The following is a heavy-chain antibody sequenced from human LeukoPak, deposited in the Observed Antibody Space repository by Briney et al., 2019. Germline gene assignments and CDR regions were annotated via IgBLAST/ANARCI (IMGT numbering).Heavy chain of an antibody. D-gene: IGHD5-18*01. CDR3: ARLSHDSYGLFY. CDR2: IYYSGST. V-gene: IGHV4-59*08. Sequence: SETLSLTCTVSGGSISSYYWSWIRQPPGKGLEWIGYIYYSGSTNYNPSLKSRVTISVDTSKNQFSLKLSSVTAADTAVYYCARLSHDSYGLFYWGQGTLVTVSS. CDR1: GGSISSYY. J-gene: IGHJ4*02.